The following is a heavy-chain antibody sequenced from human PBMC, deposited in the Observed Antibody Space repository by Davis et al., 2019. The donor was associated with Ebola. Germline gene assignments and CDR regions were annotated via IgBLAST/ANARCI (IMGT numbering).Heavy chain of an antibody. CDR1: GGSISSYY. CDR3: ARFTWCSSTSCYYYYGMDV. V-gene: IGHV4-4*07. Sequence: PSETLSLTCTVSGGSISSYYWSWIRQPAGKGLEWIGRIYTSGSTNYNPSLKSRVTMSVDTSKNQFSLKLSSVTAADTAVYYCARFTWCSSTSCYYYYGMDVWGQGTTVTVSS. D-gene: IGHD2-2*01. J-gene: IGHJ6*02. CDR2: IYTSGST.